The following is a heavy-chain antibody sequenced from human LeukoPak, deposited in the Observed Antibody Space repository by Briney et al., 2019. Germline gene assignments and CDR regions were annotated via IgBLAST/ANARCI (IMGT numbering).Heavy chain of an antibody. CDR2: ISYDGSNK. CDR3: ARDGEDIVVVPAASGYSSSWLFDY. Sequence: GRSLRLSCAASGFTFSSYAMHWVRQAPGKGLEWVAVISYDGSNKYYADSVKGRFTISRDNYKNTLYLQMNSLRAEDTAVYYCARDGEDIVVVPAASGYSSSWLFDYWGQGTLVTVSS. CDR1: GFTFSSYA. J-gene: IGHJ4*02. V-gene: IGHV3-30-3*01. D-gene: IGHD2-2*01.